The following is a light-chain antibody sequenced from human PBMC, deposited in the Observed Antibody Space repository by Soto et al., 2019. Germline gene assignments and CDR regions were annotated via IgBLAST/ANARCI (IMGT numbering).Light chain of an antibody. CDR2: DVS. Sequence: QSALTQPASVSGSPGQSITISCTGTSSDVGGYHYVSWYQQHPGKAPKLMIYDVSNRPSGVSNLFSGSKSGNTASLTISGLQAEDEADYYCSSYTSSSTPWVFGGGTKLTVL. J-gene: IGLJ3*02. V-gene: IGLV2-14*01. CDR3: SSYTSSSTPWV. CDR1: SSDVGGYHY.